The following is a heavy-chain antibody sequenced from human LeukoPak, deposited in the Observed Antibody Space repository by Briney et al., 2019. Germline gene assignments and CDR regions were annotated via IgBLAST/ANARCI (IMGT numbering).Heavy chain of an antibody. CDR1: GYTFTGYY. CDR3: ARGYCSGGSCYSILFVY. D-gene: IGHD2-15*01. V-gene: IGHV1-2*02. J-gene: IGHJ4*02. Sequence: GASVKVSCKASGYTFTGYYMHWVRQAPGQGLEWVGWINPNSGGTNYAQKFQGRVTMTRDTSISTAYMELSRLRSDDTAVYYCARGYCSGGSCYSILFVYWGQGTLVTVSS. CDR2: INPNSGGT.